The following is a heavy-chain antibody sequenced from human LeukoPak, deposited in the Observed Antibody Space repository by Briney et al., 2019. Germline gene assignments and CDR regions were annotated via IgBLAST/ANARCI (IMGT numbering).Heavy chain of an antibody. J-gene: IGHJ3*02. V-gene: IGHV6-1*01. D-gene: IGHD6-19*01. CDR1: GDSVSSNSAA. CDR2: TYYRSKWYN. CDR3: AREGRSGWSSIDAFDI. Sequence: SQTLSLTCAISGDSVSSNSAAWNWIRQSPSRGLEWLGRTYYRSKWYNDYAVSVKSRITINPDTSKNQSSLQLNSVTPEDTAVYYCAREGRSGWSSIDAFDIWGQGTMVTVSS.